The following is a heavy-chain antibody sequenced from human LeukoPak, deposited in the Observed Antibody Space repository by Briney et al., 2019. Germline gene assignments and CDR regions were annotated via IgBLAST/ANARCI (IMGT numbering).Heavy chain of an antibody. CDR2: IHRSGSP. CDR3: AREILGGFNPGTY. Sequence: GSLRLSCAASGFTVSSNYMSWVRQPPGKGLEWIGEIHRSGSPNYNPSLQSRVTISIDRSRNQIVLELSSVTAADTAFYCAREILGGFNPGTYWGQGTLVTVSS. V-gene: IGHV4-4*02. J-gene: IGHJ4*02. CDR1: GFTVSSNY. D-gene: IGHD3-10*01.